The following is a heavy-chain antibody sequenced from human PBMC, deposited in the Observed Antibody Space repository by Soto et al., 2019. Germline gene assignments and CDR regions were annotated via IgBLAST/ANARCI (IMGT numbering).Heavy chain of an antibody. Sequence: VQLVESGGGLVQPGGSLKLSCAASGFTFSGSAMHWVRQASGKGLEWVGRIRSKANSYATAYAASVKGRFTISRDDSKNTAYLQMNSLKTEDTAVYYCTRRGGSSSSDVVDYWGQGTLVTVSS. CDR1: GFTFSGSA. CDR3: TRRGGSSSSDVVDY. J-gene: IGHJ4*02. V-gene: IGHV3-73*02. CDR2: IRSKANSYAT. D-gene: IGHD6-6*01.